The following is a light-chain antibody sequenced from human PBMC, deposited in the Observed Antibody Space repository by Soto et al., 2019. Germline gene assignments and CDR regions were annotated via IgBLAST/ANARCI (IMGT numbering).Light chain of an antibody. Sequence: EIVLTQSPGTLSLSPGERAALSRRASQSVSSTFLCWYQQKPGQSPRLLIFGASSRATGIPDRFSGSGSGTDFTLTISGLEPEDFAVYYCQHFGGTTFTFGQGTRLEI. V-gene: IGKV3-20*01. CDR3: QHFGGTTFT. J-gene: IGKJ5*01. CDR2: GAS. CDR1: QSVSSTF.